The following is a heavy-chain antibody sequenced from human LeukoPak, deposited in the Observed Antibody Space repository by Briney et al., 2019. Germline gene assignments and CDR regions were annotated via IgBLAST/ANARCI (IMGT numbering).Heavy chain of an antibody. D-gene: IGHD4-17*01. Sequence: PGGSLRLSCAASGLTFSSFAMHCVRQAPGKGLEWVADIWYNGSNKYYAESVKGRFTISRDNSRNTLYLQMNSLRAEDTAVYYCSRGGYGDYYNWFDPWGQGTLVIVSS. CDR3: SRGGYGDYYNWFDP. J-gene: IGHJ5*02. CDR2: IWYNGSNK. V-gene: IGHV3-33*01. CDR1: GLTFSSFA.